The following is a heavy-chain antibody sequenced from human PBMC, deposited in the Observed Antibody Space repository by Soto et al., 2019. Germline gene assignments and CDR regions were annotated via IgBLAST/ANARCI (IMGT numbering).Heavy chain of an antibody. D-gene: IGHD3-22*01. CDR2: ISAYNGNT. J-gene: IGHJ4*02. V-gene: IGHV1-18*04. CDR1: GYTFTTYG. CDR3: SYENTYDNDGSGVYPLGY. Sequence: AVKVSCKASGYTFTTYGFSWVRQAPGQGLECVGWISAYNGNTHYSQKFQGRVTMTTDTSTSTAYMELRSLTSGDTAVYYCSYENTYDNDGSGVYPLGYWCQ.